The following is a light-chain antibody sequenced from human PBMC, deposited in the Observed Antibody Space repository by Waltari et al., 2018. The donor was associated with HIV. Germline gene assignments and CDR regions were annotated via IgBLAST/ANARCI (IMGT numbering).Light chain of an antibody. Sequence: DIQLTPSPSSLSAFVGARVTITCRASQSISSYLNWYQQKPGKAPKLLIYAASSLQSGVPSRFSGSGSGTDFTLSISSLQPEDFATYYCQQSYSTPPFTFGQGTKMEI. CDR3: QQSYSTPPFT. CDR2: AAS. CDR1: QSISSY. V-gene: IGKV1-39*01. J-gene: IGKJ2*01.